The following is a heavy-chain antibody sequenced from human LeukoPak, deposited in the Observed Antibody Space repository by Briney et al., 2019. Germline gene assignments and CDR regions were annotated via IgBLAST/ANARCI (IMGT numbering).Heavy chain of an antibody. Sequence: ASVKVSCKASGYTFTSYGISWVRQAPGQGLEWMGWISAYNGNTNYAQKLQGRVTMTTDTSTSTAYMELRSLRSDDTAVCYCARESHSGIAVADPRSDTYYFDYWGQGTLVTVSS. CDR1: GYTFTSYG. CDR2: ISAYNGNT. CDR3: ARESHSGIAVADPRSDTYYFDY. J-gene: IGHJ4*02. V-gene: IGHV1-18*01. D-gene: IGHD6-19*01.